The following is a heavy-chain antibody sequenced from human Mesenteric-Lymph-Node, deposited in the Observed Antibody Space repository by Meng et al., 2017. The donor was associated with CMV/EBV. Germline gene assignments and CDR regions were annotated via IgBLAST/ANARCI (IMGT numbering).Heavy chain of an antibody. D-gene: IGHD3-3*01. Sequence: GESLKISCAASGFTFSDHYMSWMRQAPGKGLEWVSYISTSGGSIYYAESVKGRFTISRDNAKNSLYLQLNSLRAEDTAVYYCARDQLTGDDFWSGYLNRHYYYYGLDVWGQGTTVTVSS. CDR3: ARDQLTGDDFWSGYLNRHYYYYGLDV. V-gene: IGHV3-11*01. J-gene: IGHJ6*02. CDR1: GFTFSDHY. CDR2: ISTSGGSI.